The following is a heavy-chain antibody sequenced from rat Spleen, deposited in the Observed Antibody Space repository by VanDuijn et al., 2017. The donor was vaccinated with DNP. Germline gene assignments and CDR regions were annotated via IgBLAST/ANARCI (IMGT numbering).Heavy chain of an antibody. CDR3: AAMMVTLDY. Sequence: QVQMKETGPGLVQTTQTLSVTCTVSGFSLTSFGVHWVRQAPGKGLEWMGIICGDGGTNYNSALKSRMTISRDNSKSQVFLAMNSLQTDDTAVYYCAAMMVTLDYWGQGVMVTVSS. CDR2: ICGDGGT. V-gene: IGHV2-77*01. D-gene: IGHD1-12*03. CDR1: GFSLTSFG. J-gene: IGHJ2*01.